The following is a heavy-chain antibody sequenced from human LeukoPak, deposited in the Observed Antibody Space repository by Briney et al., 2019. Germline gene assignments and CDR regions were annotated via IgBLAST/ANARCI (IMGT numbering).Heavy chain of an antibody. CDR2: ISSSRNTI. Sequence: GSLRLSCAASGFTFSSYSMNWVRQAPGKGLEWVSYISSSRNTIYYADSVKGRFTISRDNAKNSLYLQMNSLRDEDTAVYYCARDSFTNSQKFYFDYWGQGTLVTVSS. V-gene: IGHV3-48*02. D-gene: IGHD2-8*01. J-gene: IGHJ4*02. CDR1: GFTFSSYS. CDR3: ARDSFTNSQKFYFDY.